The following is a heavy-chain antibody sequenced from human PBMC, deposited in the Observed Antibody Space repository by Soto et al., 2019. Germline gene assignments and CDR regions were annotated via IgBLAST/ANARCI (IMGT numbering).Heavy chain of an antibody. D-gene: IGHD2-2*01. CDR3: ARESGRQYCISTSCHPDGGHDSYGMDV. J-gene: IGHJ6*02. CDR1: GVTFSGYT. CDR2: ISSSIFYI. Sequence: GGPLRHSRAAAGVTFSGYTRNCVRKTQGKGLEWVSSISSSIFYIFYADSVKGRFTISRDNAKNSLYLQMNSLGAEETAVYYCARESGRQYCISTSCHPDGGHDSYGMDVWGQGITVTVSS. V-gene: IGHV3-21*01.